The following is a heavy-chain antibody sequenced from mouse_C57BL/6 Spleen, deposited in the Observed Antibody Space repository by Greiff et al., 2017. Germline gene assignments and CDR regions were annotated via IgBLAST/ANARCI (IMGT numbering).Heavy chain of an antibody. V-gene: IGHV2-9-1*01. Sequence: VQLVESGPGLVAPSQSLSITCTASGFSLTSYAISWVRQPPGKGLEWLGVIWTGGGTNYNSALKSRLSISKDNSKSQVFLKMNSLQTDDTARYYCARERRDYYGSSQYYYAMDYWGQGTSVTVSS. CDR1: GFSLTSYA. CDR2: IWTGGGT. J-gene: IGHJ4*01. D-gene: IGHD1-1*01. CDR3: ARERRDYYGSSQYYYAMDY.